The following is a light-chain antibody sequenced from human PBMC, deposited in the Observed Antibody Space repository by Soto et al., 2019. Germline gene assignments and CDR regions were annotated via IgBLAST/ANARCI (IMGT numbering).Light chain of an antibody. J-gene: IGKJ4*01. V-gene: IGKV1-27*01. CDR2: AAS. CDR3: QKYNSAPLT. Sequence: IQMPQSPSSLSASVGDRVTITCRAGQGISNYFAWYQQIPGKVPKLVIYAASTLQSGVPSRFSGSGSGTDFTLTISSLQPEDVATYYCQKYNSAPLTFGGGTKVDIK. CDR1: QGISNY.